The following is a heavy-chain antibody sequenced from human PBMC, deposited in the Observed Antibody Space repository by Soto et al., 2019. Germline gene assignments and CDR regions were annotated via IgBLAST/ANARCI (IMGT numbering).Heavy chain of an antibody. Sequence: SVKVSCKASGGTFSSYAISWVRQAPGQGLEWMGGIIPIFGTANYAQKFQGRVTITADKSTSTAYMELSSLRSEDTAVYYCARGGVGANYYYYGMDVWGQGTTVTVSS. V-gene: IGHV1-69*06. J-gene: IGHJ6*02. CDR3: ARGGVGANYYYYGMDV. CDR2: IIPIFGTA. CDR1: GGTFSSYA. D-gene: IGHD1-26*01.